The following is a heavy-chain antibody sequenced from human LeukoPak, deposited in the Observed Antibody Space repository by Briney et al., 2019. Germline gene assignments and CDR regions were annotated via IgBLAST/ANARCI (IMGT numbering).Heavy chain of an antibody. CDR2: INWNGGST. V-gene: IGHV3-20*04. CDR3: ARRIVATIKGRGYYFDY. D-gene: IGHD5-12*01. CDR1: GFTFDDYG. J-gene: IGHJ4*02. Sequence: GGSLRLSCAASGFTFDDYGMSWVRQAPGKGLEWVPGINWNGGSTGYADSVKGRFTISRDNAKNSLYLQMNSLRAEDTALYYCARRIVATIKGRGYYFDYWGQGTLVTVSS.